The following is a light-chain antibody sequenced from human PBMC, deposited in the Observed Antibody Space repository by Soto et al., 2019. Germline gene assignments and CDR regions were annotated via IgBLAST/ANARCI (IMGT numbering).Light chain of an antibody. Sequence: QSVLTQPPSVSGAPGQRVTISCTGSSSNIGAGYDVHWYQQHPGKAPKLMIYDVTKRPSGVPDRFSGSKSANTASLTISGLQAEDEADYYCCSYAGSYTFVFGTGTKVTVL. V-gene: IGLV1-40*01. CDR3: CSYAGSYTFV. CDR2: DVT. J-gene: IGLJ1*01. CDR1: SSNIGAGYD.